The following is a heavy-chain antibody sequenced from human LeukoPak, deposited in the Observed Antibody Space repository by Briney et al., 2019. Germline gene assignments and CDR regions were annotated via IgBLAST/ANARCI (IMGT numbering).Heavy chain of an antibody. CDR1: GGSISGYY. CDR2: VYTSGST. V-gene: IGHV4-4*07. CDR3: ARLVTGTTTAFDI. Sequence: PSETLSLTCSVSGGSISGYYWTWIRQPAGKGLEWIGRVYTSGSTHYNPSLKTRLTMSVDTSKNQFSLKLSSVTAADTAVYYCARLVTGTTTAFDIWGQGTMVTVSS. J-gene: IGHJ3*02. D-gene: IGHD1-7*01.